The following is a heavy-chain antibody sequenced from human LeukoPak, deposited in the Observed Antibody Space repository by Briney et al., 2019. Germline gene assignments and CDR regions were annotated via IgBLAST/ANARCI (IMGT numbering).Heavy chain of an antibody. D-gene: IGHD3-22*01. CDR2: ISVYNGCTNI. J-gene: IGHJ4*02. V-gene: IGHV1-18*01. Sequence: ASVKVSCKASGYTFTSFGISWVRQAPGQGLEWMGWISVYNGCTNINYAQRLQGRVTLTTDTSTSTAYMELRSLRSDDTAVYYCARFPDSSGYYFDYWGQGTLVTVSS. CDR3: ARFPDSSGYYFDY. CDR1: GYTFTSFG.